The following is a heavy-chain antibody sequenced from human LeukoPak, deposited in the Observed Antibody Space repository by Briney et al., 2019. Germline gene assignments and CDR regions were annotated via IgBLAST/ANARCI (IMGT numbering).Heavy chain of an antibody. Sequence: GGSLRLSCAASGFTFSSYAMSWVRQAPGKGLEWVSAISGSGGSTYYADSVKGRFTISRDNPKNTVYLQMNSLTADDTAVYYCARARYDASGYYKLWGQGTLVTVSS. V-gene: IGHV3-23*01. D-gene: IGHD3-22*01. CDR1: GFTFSSYA. CDR3: ARARYDASGYYKL. J-gene: IGHJ4*02. CDR2: ISGSGGST.